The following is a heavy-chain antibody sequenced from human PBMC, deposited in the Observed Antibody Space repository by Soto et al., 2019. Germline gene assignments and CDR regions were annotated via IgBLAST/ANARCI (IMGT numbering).Heavy chain of an antibody. Sequence: ASVKVSCKASGYTFTSYGISWVRQAPGQGLEWLGWINGYNGNTNYAQKLQGRVTMTTDTSTSTAYMELRSLRSDDTAVYHCARMGDDPYYYYGMDVWGQGTTVTVSS. V-gene: IGHV1-18*01. CDR3: ARMGDDPYYYYGMDV. CDR2: INGYNGNT. CDR1: GYTFTSYG. J-gene: IGHJ6*02. D-gene: IGHD3-16*01.